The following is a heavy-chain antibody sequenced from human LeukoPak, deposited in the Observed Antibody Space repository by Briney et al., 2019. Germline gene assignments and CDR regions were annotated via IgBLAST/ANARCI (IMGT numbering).Heavy chain of an antibody. J-gene: IGHJ4*02. D-gene: IGHD2-2*01. CDR2: ISSSSYI. Sequence: GGSLRLSCAASGFTFSSYSMNWVRQAPGKGLEWVSSISSSSYIYYAGSVKGRFTISRDNAKNSLYLQMNSLRAEDTAVYYCARDLTRPYIVVVPAAIDYWGQGTLVTASS. V-gene: IGHV3-21*01. CDR3: ARDLTRPYIVVVPAAIDY. CDR1: GFTFSSYS.